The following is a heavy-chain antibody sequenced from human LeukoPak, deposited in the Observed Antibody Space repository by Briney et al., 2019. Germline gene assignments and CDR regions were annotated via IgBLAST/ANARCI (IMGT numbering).Heavy chain of an antibody. J-gene: IGHJ3*02. CDR2: INQDGSEK. Sequence: GGSLRLSCEASGFTFSSYWMNWVRQAPGKGLGWVANINQDGSEKYYVDSVKGRFTISRDNAKNSLYLQMNSLRAEDTAVYYCARAKRNAFDIWGQGTMVTVSS. CDR1: GFTFSSYW. V-gene: IGHV3-7*04. CDR3: ARAKRNAFDI.